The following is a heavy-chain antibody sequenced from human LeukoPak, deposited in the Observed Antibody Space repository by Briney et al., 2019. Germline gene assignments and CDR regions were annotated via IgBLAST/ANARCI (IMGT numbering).Heavy chain of an antibody. D-gene: IGHD6-19*01. CDR2: ISAYNGNT. CDR3: ARDLSRIAVAGIGDY. CDR1: GYTFTSYG. J-gene: IGHJ4*02. V-gene: IGHV1-18*01. Sequence: ASVKVSCKASGYTFTSYGISWVRQAPGQGLEWMGWISAYNGNTNYAQKFQGRVTITADKSTSTAYMELSSLRSEDTAVYYCARDLSRIAVAGIGDYWGQGTLVTVSS.